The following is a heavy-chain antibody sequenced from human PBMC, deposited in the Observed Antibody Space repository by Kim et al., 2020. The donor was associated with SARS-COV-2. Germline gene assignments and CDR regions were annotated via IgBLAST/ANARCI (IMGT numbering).Heavy chain of an antibody. CDR3: ARDEDYYDSSIDY. V-gene: IGHV3-30*04. CDR1: GFTFSSYA. J-gene: IGHJ4*02. CDR2: ISYDGSNK. Sequence: GGSLRLSCAASGFTFSSYAMHWVRQAPGKGLEWVAVISYDGSNKYYADSVKDRFTISRDNSKNTLYLQMNSLRAEDTAVYYCARDEDYYDSSIDYWGQGT. D-gene: IGHD3-22*01.